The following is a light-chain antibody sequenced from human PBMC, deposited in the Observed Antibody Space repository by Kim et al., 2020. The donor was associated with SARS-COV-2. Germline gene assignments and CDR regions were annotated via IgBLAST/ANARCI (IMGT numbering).Light chain of an antibody. CDR3: CSYAGSPPYV. J-gene: IGLJ1*01. Sequence: QSALTHPRSVSGSPGQSVTISCTGTSSDVGGYNYVSWYQQHPGKAPKLMIYDVSERPSGVPDRFSGSKSGNTASLTISGLQAEDEADYYCCSYAGSPPYVFGTGTKVTVL. CDR1: SSDVGGYNY. CDR2: DVS. V-gene: IGLV2-11*01.